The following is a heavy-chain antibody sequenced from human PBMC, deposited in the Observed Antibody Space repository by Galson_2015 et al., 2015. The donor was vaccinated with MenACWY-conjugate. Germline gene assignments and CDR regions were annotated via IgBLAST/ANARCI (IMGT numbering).Heavy chain of an antibody. CDR2: IDPSDSYT. D-gene: IGHD3-10*01. Sequence: QSGAEVKKPGESLRISFTGSGYSFTSYWITWVRQMPGKGLEWMGRIDPSDSYTNYSPSFQGHVTISADKSISTAYLQWSSLKASDTARYYCARQSYYGSGSPYFDYWGQGTLVTVSS. J-gene: IGHJ4*02. CDR1: GYSFTSYW. V-gene: IGHV5-10-1*01. CDR3: ARQSYYGSGSPYFDY.